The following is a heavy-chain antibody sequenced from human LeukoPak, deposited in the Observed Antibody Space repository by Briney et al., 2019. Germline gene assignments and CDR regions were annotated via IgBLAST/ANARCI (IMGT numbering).Heavy chain of an antibody. D-gene: IGHD3-10*01. V-gene: IGHV3-9*01. CDR1: GFTFDDYA. CDR2: ISWNSGSI. CDR3: AKDYRQGWALWFGELLCYDY. Sequence: PGRSLRLSCAASGFTFDDYAMHWVRQAPGKGLEWVSGISWNSGSIGYADSVKGWFTISRDNSKNTLYLQMNSLRAEDTAVYYCAKDYRQGWALWFGELLCYDYWGQGTLVTVSS. J-gene: IGHJ4*02.